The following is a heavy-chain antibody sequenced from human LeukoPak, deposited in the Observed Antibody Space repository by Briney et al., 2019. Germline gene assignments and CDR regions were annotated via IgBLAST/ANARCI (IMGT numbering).Heavy chain of an antibody. CDR3: ARHRYGGGYDFWSGYSDYYYMDV. D-gene: IGHD3-3*01. J-gene: IGHJ6*03. Sequence: GESLKISRKGSGYSFTSHWNGRGRQMPGKGLEGVGIIYPGDSDTRYSPSFQGQVTISAAKSISTAYLQWSSLKASDTAMYYCARHRYGGGYDFWSGYSDYYYMDVWGKGTTVTVSS. V-gene: IGHV5-51*01. CDR2: IYPGDSDT. CDR1: GYSFTSHW.